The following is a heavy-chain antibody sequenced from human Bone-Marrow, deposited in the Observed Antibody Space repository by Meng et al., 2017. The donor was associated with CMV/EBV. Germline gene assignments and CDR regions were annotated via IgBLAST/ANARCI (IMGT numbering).Heavy chain of an antibody. J-gene: IGHJ6*02. CDR2: ISSSSTI. V-gene: IGHV3-48*04. CDR3: ARVKQSSSLGPTYFMDV. Sequence: GESLKISCAASGFTFSSYSMNWVRQAPGKGLEWVSYISSSSTIYYADSVKGRFTISRDNAKNSLYLQMNSLRAEDTAVYYCARVKQSSSLGPTYFMDVWGQGTTVTVSS. CDR1: GFTFSSYS. D-gene: IGHD6-6*01.